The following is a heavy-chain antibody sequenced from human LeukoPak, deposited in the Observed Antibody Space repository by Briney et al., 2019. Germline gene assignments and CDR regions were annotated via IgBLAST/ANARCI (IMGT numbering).Heavy chain of an antibody. Sequence: SETLSLTCTVSGGSISIYYWSWIRQPPGKGLEWIGYIYDSGSTNYNPSLKSRVTISVDTSKNQFSLKLSSVTAADTAVYYCARGGRGEAAGFDYWGQGTLVTVSS. J-gene: IGHJ4*02. D-gene: IGHD6-13*01. CDR1: GGSISIYY. V-gene: IGHV4-59*01. CDR3: ARGGRGEAAGFDY. CDR2: IYDSGST.